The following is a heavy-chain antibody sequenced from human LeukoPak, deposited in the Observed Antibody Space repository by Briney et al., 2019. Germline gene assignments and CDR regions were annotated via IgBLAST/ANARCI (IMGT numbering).Heavy chain of an antibody. J-gene: IGHJ4*02. D-gene: IGHD6-19*01. CDR1: GFTVSCNY. Sequence: GVSLTLSCAASGFTVSCNYMMWLRQAPGKGLEGGSVIYSGGSTYSTDSEKGRCTISRDNAKNTLYLQMDSLRPEDTAVDDCARVGYSSGWRGFDYWCRGTVIIVS. CDR2: IYSGGST. V-gene: IGHV3-53*01. CDR3: ARVGYSSGWRGFDY.